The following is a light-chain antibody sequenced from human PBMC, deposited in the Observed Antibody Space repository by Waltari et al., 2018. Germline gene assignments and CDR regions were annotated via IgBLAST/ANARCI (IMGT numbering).Light chain of an antibody. CDR2: AAS. J-gene: IGKJ1*01. Sequence: IQMTQFPSSVSASVGDSVTITCRASQGIRRWLDWYQKKPGKAPKLLIYAASLLQSGVPSRFSGSGSGTDFSLSISSLQPEDFATYYCQQSNSFPWTFGQGTKVEIK. V-gene: IGKV1-12*01. CDR3: QQSNSFPWT. CDR1: QGIRRW.